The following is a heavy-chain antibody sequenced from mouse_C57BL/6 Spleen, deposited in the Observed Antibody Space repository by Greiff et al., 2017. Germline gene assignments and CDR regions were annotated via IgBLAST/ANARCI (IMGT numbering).Heavy chain of an antibody. CDR1: GFNIKNTY. J-gene: IGHJ1*03. D-gene: IGHD1-1*01. CDR3: ARSPYYGRSPYWYFDV. Sequence: VQLQQSVAELVRPGASVKLSCTASGFNIKNTYMHWVKQRPEQGLEWIGRIDPANGNTKYDPKFQGKATITEATSSNTAYLQLSSLTSEDTAIDYCARSPYYGRSPYWYFDVWGTGTTVTVSS. CDR2: IDPANGNT. V-gene: IGHV14-3*01.